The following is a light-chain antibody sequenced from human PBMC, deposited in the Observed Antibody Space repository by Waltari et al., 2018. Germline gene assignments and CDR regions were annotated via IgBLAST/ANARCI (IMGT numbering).Light chain of an antibody. CDR3: ALYMGSGIWV. V-gene: IGLV8-61*01. CDR1: SGSLSTTSS. J-gene: IGLJ3*02. Sequence: QTVVTQAPSFSVSPGGIVPLTCALSSGSLSTTSSAPWYQQTPGQAPRTLVYKANARSSGVPDRFSGSILGNTAALTITGAQADDESDYYCALYMGSGIWVFGGGTRLTVL. CDR2: KAN.